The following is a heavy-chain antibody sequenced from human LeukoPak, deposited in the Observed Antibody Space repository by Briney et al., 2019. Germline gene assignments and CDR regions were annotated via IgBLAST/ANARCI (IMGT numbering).Heavy chain of an antibody. CDR2: IKGKSDDEAT. Sequence: GGSLRLSCTASGFSFSNAHMSWVRQAPGKGLEWVGRIKGKSDDEATEYAAPVRGRFTLSRDDSKSTVYLQMSSLKTEDTAVYYCTFRGPLGYSSNWYYNFWGQGTLVTVSS. J-gene: IGHJ4*02. CDR1: GFSFSNAH. CDR3: TFRGPLGYSSNWYYNF. V-gene: IGHV3-15*01. D-gene: IGHD6-13*01.